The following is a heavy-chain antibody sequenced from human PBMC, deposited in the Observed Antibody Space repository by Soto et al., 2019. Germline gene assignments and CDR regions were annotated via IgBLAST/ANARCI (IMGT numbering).Heavy chain of an antibody. V-gene: IGHV3-33*01. J-gene: IGHJ3*02. Sequence: GSLRLSCAASGFTFSSYGMHWVRQAPGKGLEWVAVIWYDGSNKYYADSVKGRFTISRDNSKNTLYLQMNSLRAEDTAVYYCAAPGYSSGVDIWGQGTMVTVSS. CDR3: AAPGYSSGVDI. CDR2: IWYDGSNK. D-gene: IGHD6-19*01. CDR1: GFTFSSYG.